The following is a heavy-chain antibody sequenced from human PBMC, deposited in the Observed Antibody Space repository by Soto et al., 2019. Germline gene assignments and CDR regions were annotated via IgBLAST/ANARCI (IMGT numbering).Heavy chain of an antibody. Sequence: SGPTLVKPTETLTVTCSVSGLSLSNARMGVSWIRQPPGKSLEWLAHIFSNDEKSYSTSLKSRLTISKDTSKSQVVLTMTNMDPVDTATYYCARILKDSSSWLTHYYYYYGMDVWGQGTTVTVSS. CDR2: IFSNDEK. CDR1: GLSLSNARMG. D-gene: IGHD6-13*01. V-gene: IGHV2-26*01. CDR3: ARILKDSSSWLTHYYYYYGMDV. J-gene: IGHJ6*02.